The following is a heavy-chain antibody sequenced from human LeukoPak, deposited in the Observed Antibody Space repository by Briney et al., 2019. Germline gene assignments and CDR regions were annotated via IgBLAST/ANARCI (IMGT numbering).Heavy chain of an antibody. CDR2: ISRNGGST. Sequence: GGSLRLSCSASGFTFNSYPVHWVRQAPGKGLEYVSGISRNGGSTYYADSVKGRFTISRDNSKNTLYLQMSSLRAEDTAVYYCVKESGFMVAPSSAFDIWGQGTMITVSS. CDR3: VKESGFMVAPSSAFDI. D-gene: IGHD4/OR15-4a*01. V-gene: IGHV3-64D*06. J-gene: IGHJ3*02. CDR1: GFTFNSYP.